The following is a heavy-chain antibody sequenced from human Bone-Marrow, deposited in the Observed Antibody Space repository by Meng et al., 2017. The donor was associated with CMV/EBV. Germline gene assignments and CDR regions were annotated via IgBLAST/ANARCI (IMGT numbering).Heavy chain of an antibody. D-gene: IGHD3-3*01. CDR3: ARGGDYDFWSGYSNYYGMDV. V-gene: IGHV3-7*01. CDR1: GFTFSSYW. J-gene: IGHJ6*02. Sequence: GESLKISCAASGFTFSSYWMSWVRQAPGKGLEWVANIKQDGSEKYYVDSVKGRFTTSRDNAKNSLYLQMNSLRAEDTAVYYCARGGDYDFWSGYSNYYGMDVWGQGTTVTVSS. CDR2: IKQDGSEK.